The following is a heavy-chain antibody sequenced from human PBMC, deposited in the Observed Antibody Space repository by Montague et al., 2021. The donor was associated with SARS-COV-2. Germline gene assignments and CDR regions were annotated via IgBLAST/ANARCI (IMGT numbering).Heavy chain of an antibody. Sequence: SLRLSCAASGFTFSSYGMHWVRQAPGKGLEWVAVISYDGSNKYYADSVKGRFTISRDNSKNTLYLQMNSLRAEDTAVYYCAKDLRVRYFDWIPRDYYYYGRDVWGQGTTVTVSS. D-gene: IGHD3-9*01. CDR3: AKDLRVRYFDWIPRDYYYYGRDV. V-gene: IGHV3-30*18. CDR1: GFTFSSYG. J-gene: IGHJ6*02. CDR2: ISYDGSNK.